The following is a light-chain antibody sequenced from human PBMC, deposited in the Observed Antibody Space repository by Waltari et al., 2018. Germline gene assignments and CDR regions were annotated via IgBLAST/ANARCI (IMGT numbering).Light chain of an antibody. CDR3: CSYAGGTTFL. J-gene: IGLJ2*01. CDR1: GSEIDIYNL. Sequence: QSALTQPASVSGSLGQSITISCTGSGSEIDIYNLVSWYQHYPGKAPKLIIYEGDERPSGVSDRFSGSKSGNTASLTISGLQADDEAEYHCCSYAGGTTFLFGGGTKVTVL. CDR2: EGD. V-gene: IGLV2-23*03.